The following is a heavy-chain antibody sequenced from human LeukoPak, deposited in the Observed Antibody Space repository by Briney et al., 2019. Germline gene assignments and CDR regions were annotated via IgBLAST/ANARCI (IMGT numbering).Heavy chain of an antibody. Sequence: GASVKVSCKASGYTFTSYAMHWVRQAPGQRLEWMGWINAGNGNTKYSQKFQGRVTITRDTSASTAYMELSSLRSEDTAVYYCARASRYCSGGSCYFLPFDYWGQGTLDTVSS. CDR2: INAGNGNT. D-gene: IGHD2-15*01. CDR3: ARASRYCSGGSCYFLPFDY. V-gene: IGHV1-3*01. CDR1: GYTFTSYA. J-gene: IGHJ4*02.